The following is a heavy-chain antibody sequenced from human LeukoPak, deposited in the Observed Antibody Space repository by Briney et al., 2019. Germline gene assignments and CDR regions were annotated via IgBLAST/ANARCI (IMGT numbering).Heavy chain of an antibody. D-gene: IGHD6-13*01. J-gene: IGHJ4*02. CDR1: GGTFSSYA. CDR2: IIPIFGTA. V-gene: IGHV1-69*05. Sequence: SVNVSCKASGGTFSSYAISWVRQAPGQGLEWMGGIIPIFGTANYAQKFQGRVTITTDESTSTAYMELSSLRSEDTAVYYCARDTQYSSSWHGFDYWGQGTLVTVSS. CDR3: ARDTQYSSSWHGFDY.